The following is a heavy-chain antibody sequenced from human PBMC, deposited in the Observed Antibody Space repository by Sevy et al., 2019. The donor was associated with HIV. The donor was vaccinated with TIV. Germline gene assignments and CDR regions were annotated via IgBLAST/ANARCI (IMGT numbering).Heavy chain of an antibody. CDR2: LKNKASGGTV. Sequence: GSLRLSCTASGFTFGDYTMNWVRQAPGKGLEWVAFLKNKASGGTVDHAASAKGRFTISRDDSKSIVYLQMNDLKTEDTAVYYCTRWKGLQSIFDFWGQGVLVTVSS. D-gene: IGHD2-21*01. CDR3: TRWKGLQSIFDF. CDR1: GFTFGDYT. J-gene: IGHJ4*02. V-gene: IGHV3-49*04.